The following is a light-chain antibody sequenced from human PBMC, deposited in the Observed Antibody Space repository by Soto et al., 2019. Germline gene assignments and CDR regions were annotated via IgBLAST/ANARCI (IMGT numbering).Light chain of an antibody. CDR2: DVR. CDR3: SSYRISSAYV. V-gene: IGLV2-14*01. Sequence: QSVLTQPASVSGSPVQSITISCTGTSSDIGDNNYVSWYQQHPGKAPKLMIYDVRHRPSGVSIRFSGSKSGNTASLTISDLQAEDEADYYCSSYRISSAYVFGTGTKVTVL. CDR1: SSDIGDNNY. J-gene: IGLJ1*01.